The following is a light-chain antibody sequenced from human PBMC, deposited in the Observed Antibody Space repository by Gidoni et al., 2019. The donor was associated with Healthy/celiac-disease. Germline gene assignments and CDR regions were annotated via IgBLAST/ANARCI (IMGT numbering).Light chain of an antibody. CDR1: KLGDKY. Sequence: SYELTQPPPVSGSPGQTASITCSGDKLGDKYACWYQQNPGQSPVLAIYQDSKRPSGIPERFSGSTSGNTATLTISGTQAMDEADYYCQAWDSSTPVVFGGGTKLTVL. CDR3: QAWDSSTPVV. J-gene: IGLJ2*01. V-gene: IGLV3-1*01. CDR2: QDS.